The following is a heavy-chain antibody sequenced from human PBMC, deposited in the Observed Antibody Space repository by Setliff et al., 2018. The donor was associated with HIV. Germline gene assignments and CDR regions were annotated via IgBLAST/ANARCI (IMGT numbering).Heavy chain of an antibody. CDR3: VRDSARPGGITPP. V-gene: IGHV3-7*03. D-gene: IGHD3-16*01. J-gene: IGHJ5*02. Sequence: GESLTISCAASGSTFINYYMAWVRQRPGKGLEWVANINLDGSGTHYVDSVKGRFTISRDNAKNSLYLRLNSLRVDDTAVYYCVRDSARPGGITPPWGQGTLVTAPQ. CDR1: GSTFINYY. CDR2: INLDGSGT.